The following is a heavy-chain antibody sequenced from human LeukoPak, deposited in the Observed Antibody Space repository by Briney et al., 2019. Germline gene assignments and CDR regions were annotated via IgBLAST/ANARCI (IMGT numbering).Heavy chain of an antibody. V-gene: IGHV4-4*07. CDR3: ARDTLLLRYFDWSPMDV. CDR2: IYTSGST. J-gene: IGHJ6*03. D-gene: IGHD3-9*01. CDR1: GGSISSYY. Sequence: PSETLSLTCTVSGGSISSYYWSWIRQPAGKGLEWIGRIYTSGSTNYNPSLKSRVTISVDTSKNQFSLKLSSVTAADTAVYYCARDTLLLRYFDWSPMDVWGKGTTVTVSS.